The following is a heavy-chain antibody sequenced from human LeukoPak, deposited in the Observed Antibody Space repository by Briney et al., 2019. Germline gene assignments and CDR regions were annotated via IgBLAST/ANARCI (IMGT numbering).Heavy chain of an antibody. Sequence: GRSLRLSCAASGFTFSSYSMNWVRQAPGKGLEWVSSISSSSSYIYYADSVKGRFTISRDNAKNSLYLQMNSLRAEDTAVYYCARGRCSSTSCTDYYYGMDVWGQGTTVTVSS. V-gene: IGHV3-21*01. CDR3: ARGRCSSTSCTDYYYGMDV. CDR1: GFTFSSYS. D-gene: IGHD2-2*01. CDR2: ISSSSSYI. J-gene: IGHJ6*02.